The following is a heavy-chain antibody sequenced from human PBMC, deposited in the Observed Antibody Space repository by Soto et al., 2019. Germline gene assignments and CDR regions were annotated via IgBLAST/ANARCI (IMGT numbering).Heavy chain of an antibody. J-gene: IGHJ4*02. CDR2: ITYTGVST. V-gene: IGHV3-23*01. CDR3: AKSSVWYPYFDS. Sequence: GGSLRLSCAASEFSFDDYAMSWVRQAPGKGLEWVSSITYTGVSTYYADSVKGRFTISRDNSRDKLFLQMNSLRAEDTAIYYCAKSSVWYPYFDSWGQGTLVTVS. CDR1: EFSFDDYA. D-gene: IGHD6-13*01.